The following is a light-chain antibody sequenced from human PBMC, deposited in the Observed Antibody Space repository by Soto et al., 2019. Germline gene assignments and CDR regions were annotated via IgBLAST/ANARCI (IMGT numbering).Light chain of an antibody. Sequence: EIVLTQSPATLSLSPGERATLSCRASQSVSSYLAWYQHKPGQAPRLLIYDASNRATGIPARFSGSGSGTDFTLTISSLEPEDFAYYYCQQRSDWPHTFGQGTKVDIK. J-gene: IGKJ2*01. CDR2: DAS. V-gene: IGKV3-11*01. CDR1: QSVSSY. CDR3: QQRSDWPHT.